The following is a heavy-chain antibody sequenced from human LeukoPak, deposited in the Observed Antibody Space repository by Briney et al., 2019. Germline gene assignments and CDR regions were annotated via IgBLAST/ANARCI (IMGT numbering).Heavy chain of an antibody. Sequence: GGSLRLSCAASGFTFSSYAMGWVRQAPGKGLEWVSAISGSGGSTYYAAPVKGRFTISRDDSKNTLYLQMNSLKTEDTAVYYCTTRYCSSTSCSGEGWFDPWGQGTLVTVSS. CDR3: TTRYCSSTSCSGEGWFDP. CDR2: ISGSGGST. D-gene: IGHD2-2*01. J-gene: IGHJ5*02. V-gene: IGHV3-23*01. CDR1: GFTFSSYA.